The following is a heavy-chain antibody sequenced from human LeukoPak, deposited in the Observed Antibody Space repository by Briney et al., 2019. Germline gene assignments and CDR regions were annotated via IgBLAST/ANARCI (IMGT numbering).Heavy chain of an antibody. Sequence: SVKVSCKASGGTFSSYAISWVRQAPGQGLEWMGGIIPIFGTANYAQKFQGRVTITADESTSTAYMELSSLRSEDTAIYYCAKGSYSSGPFDYWGQGTLVTVSS. J-gene: IGHJ4*02. CDR1: GGTFSSYA. D-gene: IGHD6-19*01. CDR2: IIPIFGTA. CDR3: AKGSYSSGPFDY. V-gene: IGHV1-69*13.